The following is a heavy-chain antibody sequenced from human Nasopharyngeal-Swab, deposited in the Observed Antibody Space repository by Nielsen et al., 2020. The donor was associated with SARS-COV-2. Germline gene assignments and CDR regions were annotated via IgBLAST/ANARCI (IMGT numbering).Heavy chain of an antibody. V-gene: IGHV4-61*02. CDR3: ARGNQWLVRFAFDI. J-gene: IGHJ3*02. CDR2: IYTSGST. D-gene: IGHD6-19*01. Sequence: SETLSLTCTVSGGSISSGSYYWSWIRQPAGKGLEWIGRIYTSGSTNYNPSLKSRVTISVDTSKNQFSLKLSSVTAADTAVYYCARGNQWLVRFAFDIWGQGTMVTVSS. CDR1: GGSISSGSYY.